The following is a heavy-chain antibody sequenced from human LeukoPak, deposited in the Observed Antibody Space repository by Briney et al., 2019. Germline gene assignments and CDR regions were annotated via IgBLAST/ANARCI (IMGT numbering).Heavy chain of an antibody. V-gene: IGHV4-38-2*02. CDR2: IYHSGST. J-gene: IGHJ4*02. CDR3: ARDPGPDGYSYGYREYYFDY. CDR1: AYPISSGYY. D-gene: IGHD5-18*01. Sequence: PSETLSLTCTVSAYPISSGYYWGWIRQPPGKGLEWIGSIYHSGSTYYNPSLKSRVTISVDTSKNQFSLKLSSVTAADTAVYYCARDPGPDGYSYGYREYYFDYWGQGTLVTVS.